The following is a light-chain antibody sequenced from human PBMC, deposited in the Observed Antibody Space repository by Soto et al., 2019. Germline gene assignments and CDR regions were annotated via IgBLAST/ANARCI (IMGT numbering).Light chain of an antibody. V-gene: IGKV1-39*01. J-gene: IGKJ5*01. CDR1: ESISSY. CDR2: AAS. CDR3: QQSYSTPRGT. Sequence: DIQMTQSPSSLSASVGDRVTITCRASESISSYLNWYQQKPGKAPKLLIYAASSLQSGVPSRFSGSGSGTDFTLNISSLQPEDFATYYCQQSYSTPRGTFGQGTRLELK.